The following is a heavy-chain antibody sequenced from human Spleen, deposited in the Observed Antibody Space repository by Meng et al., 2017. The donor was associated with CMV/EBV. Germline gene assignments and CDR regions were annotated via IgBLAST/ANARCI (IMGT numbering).Heavy chain of an antibody. CDR1: GGSVSHSGYY. CDR2: IYYTGRT. J-gene: IGHJ4*02. V-gene: IGHV4-39*07. CDR3: ARESSGWYGADY. D-gene: IGHD6-19*01. Sequence: VAGGSVSHSGYYWGWIRQPPGKGLAWIATIYYTGRTYYNPSLKSRVTISVDTSKNQFSLKVNSVTAADTALYYCARESSGWYGADYWGQGKLVTVSS.